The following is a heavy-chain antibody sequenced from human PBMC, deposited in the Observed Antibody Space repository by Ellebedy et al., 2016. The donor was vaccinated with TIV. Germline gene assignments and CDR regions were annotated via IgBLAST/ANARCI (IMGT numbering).Heavy chain of an antibody. V-gene: IGHV1-2*04. Sequence: AASVKVSCKASGYTFTGYYMHWVRQAPGQGLAWMGWINPKSGGTNYAQKFQGWVTMTRDTSISTAYMELSRLRSDDTAVYYWARDVGSYNILTGYDYWGQGTLVIVSS. CDR1: GYTFTGYY. CDR2: INPKSGGT. CDR3: ARDVGSYNILTGYDY. D-gene: IGHD3-9*01. J-gene: IGHJ4*02.